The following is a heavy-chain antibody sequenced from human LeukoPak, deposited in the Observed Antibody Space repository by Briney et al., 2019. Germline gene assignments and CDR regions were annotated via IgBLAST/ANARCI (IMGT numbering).Heavy chain of an antibody. CDR2: TYYRSKWYN. D-gene: IGHD3-22*01. V-gene: IGHV6-1*01. CDR1: GDRVSSNSAA. CDR3: ARDSGYSAYYIGAFDI. Sequence: SQTLSLTCAISGDRVSSNSAAWNWIRQSPSRGLEWLGRTYYRSKWYNDYAVSVKSRITINPDTSKNQLSLQVNSVTPEDTAVYYCARDSGYSAYYIGAFDIWGQGTMVTVSS. J-gene: IGHJ3*02.